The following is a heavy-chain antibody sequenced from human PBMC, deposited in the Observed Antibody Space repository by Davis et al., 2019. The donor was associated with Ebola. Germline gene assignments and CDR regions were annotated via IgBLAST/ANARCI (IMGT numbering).Heavy chain of an antibody. D-gene: IGHD3-22*01. CDR2: ISWNSGSI. CDR3: ARESYYYDSSGYTYYFDY. V-gene: IGHV3-9*01. CDR1: GFTFDDYA. Sequence: GGSLRLSCAASGFTFDDYAMHWVRQAPGKGLEWVSGISWNSGSIGYADSVKGRFTISRDNAKNSLYLQMNSLRDEDTAVYYCARESYYYDSSGYTYYFDYWGQGTLVTVSS. J-gene: IGHJ4*02.